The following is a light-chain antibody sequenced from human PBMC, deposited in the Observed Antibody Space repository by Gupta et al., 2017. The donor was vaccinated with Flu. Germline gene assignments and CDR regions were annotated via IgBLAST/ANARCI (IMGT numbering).Light chain of an antibody. CDR1: SSNIGSNH. V-gene: IGLV1-51*02. J-gene: IGLJ3*02. CDR3: GAWDSSLAQGV. Sequence: KSTISCSGSSSNIGSNHVSWYQQVPGAAPELVIYESEVGRLGIPDRFSGSRSGTSATLGITGLQAGDEADYYCGAWDSSLAQGVFGGGTKLTV. CDR2: ESE.